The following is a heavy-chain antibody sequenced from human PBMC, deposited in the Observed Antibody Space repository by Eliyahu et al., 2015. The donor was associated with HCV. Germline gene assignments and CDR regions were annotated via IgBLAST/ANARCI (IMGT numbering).Heavy chain of an antibody. Sequence: QVQLVESGGGLVKPGGSXRLXCXASXFTFSDYXMSWIRQAPGKGLEWVSYISXSGSTIYYADSVKGRFTISRDNAKNSLYLQMNSLRAEDTAVYYCARDRGHSSSPNGMDVWGQGTTVTVSS. D-gene: IGHD6-6*01. CDR2: ISXSGSTI. V-gene: IGHV3-11*01. J-gene: IGHJ6*02. CDR1: XFTFSDYX. CDR3: ARDRGHSSSPNGMDV.